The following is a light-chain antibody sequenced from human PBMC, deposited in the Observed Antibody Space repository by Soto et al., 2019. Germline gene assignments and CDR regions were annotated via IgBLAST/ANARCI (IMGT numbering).Light chain of an antibody. CDR2: KAS. Sequence: DIQMTQSHSSLCGSLGDRVTITCRASQTISSWLAWYQQKPGKAPKLLIYKASTLKSGVPSRFSGSGSGTEFTLTISSLQPDDFATYYCQHYNSYSEAFGQGTKVDIK. J-gene: IGKJ1*01. CDR3: QHYNSYSEA. V-gene: IGKV1-5*03. CDR1: QTISSW.